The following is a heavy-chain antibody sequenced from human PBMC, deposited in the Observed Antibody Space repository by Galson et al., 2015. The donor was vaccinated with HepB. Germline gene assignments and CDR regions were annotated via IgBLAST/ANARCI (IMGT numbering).Heavy chain of an antibody. CDR1: GFTFSNFA. D-gene: IGHD3-22*01. V-gene: IGHV3-23*01. CDR3: AKDRDYYDINGYYYLFS. Sequence: SLRLSCAASGFTFSNFAMSWVRQAPGKGLQWVSSISPSGGATYYADSVKGRFTISRDNSKNTLYLQMNSLRADDTAVFYCAKDRDYYDINGYYYLFSLGQGTLVTVSS. CDR2: ISPSGGAT. J-gene: IGHJ4*02.